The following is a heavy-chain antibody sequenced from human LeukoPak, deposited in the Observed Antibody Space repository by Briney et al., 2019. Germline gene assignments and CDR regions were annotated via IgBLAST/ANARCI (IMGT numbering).Heavy chain of an antibody. CDR2: IYTSGST. CDR1: VGSISSYY. J-gene: IGHJ4*02. Sequence: SETLSLTCTVSVGSISSYYWSWIRQPPGKGLEWIGYIYTSGSTNYNPSLKSRVTISVDTSKNQFSLKLSSVTAADTAVYYCARGPGYSYGGFDYWGQGTLVTVSS. V-gene: IGHV4-4*09. CDR3: ARGPGYSYGGFDY. D-gene: IGHD5-18*01.